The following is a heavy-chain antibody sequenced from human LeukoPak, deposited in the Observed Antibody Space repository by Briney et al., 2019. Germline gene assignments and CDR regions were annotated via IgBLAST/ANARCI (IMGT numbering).Heavy chain of an antibody. CDR2: IYYSGST. D-gene: IGHD5-18*01. V-gene: IGHV4-59*04. CDR3: ARFVGYSYGLDKLNNFDY. J-gene: IGHJ4*02. CDR1: GGSVSSYY. Sequence: PSETLSLTCTVSGGSVSSYYWSWIRQPPGKGLEWIGYIYYSGSTYYNPSLKSRVTISVDTSKNQFSLKLSSVTAADTAVYYCARFVGYSYGLDKLNNFDYWGQGTLVTVSS.